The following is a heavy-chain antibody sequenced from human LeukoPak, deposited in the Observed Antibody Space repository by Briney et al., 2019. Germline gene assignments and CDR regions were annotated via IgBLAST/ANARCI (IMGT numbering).Heavy chain of an antibody. Sequence: SETLSLTCTVSGGSISSYYWSWIRQPAGKGLEWIGRIYTSGSTNYNPSLKSRVTMSVDTSKNQFSLKLSSVTAADTAVYYCASVYDSSDGDLFNIWGQGTMVTVSS. J-gene: IGHJ3*02. CDR1: GGSISSYY. V-gene: IGHV4-4*07. D-gene: IGHD3-22*01. CDR3: ASVYDSSDGDLFNI. CDR2: IYTSGST.